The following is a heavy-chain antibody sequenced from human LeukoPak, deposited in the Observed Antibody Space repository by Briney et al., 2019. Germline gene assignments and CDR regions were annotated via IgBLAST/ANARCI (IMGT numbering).Heavy chain of an antibody. V-gene: IGHV1-18*01. J-gene: IGHJ4*02. Sequence: ASVKVSCKASGYSFTSYAITWVRQAPGQGLEWLGWISAYSGNTNYAQKLQGRVTMTTDTSTSTAYMELRSLRSDDTAVYYCARARIVGAQTLDYWGQGTLVTVSS. CDR3: ARARIVGAQTLDY. D-gene: IGHD1-26*01. CDR2: ISAYSGNT. CDR1: GYSFTSYA.